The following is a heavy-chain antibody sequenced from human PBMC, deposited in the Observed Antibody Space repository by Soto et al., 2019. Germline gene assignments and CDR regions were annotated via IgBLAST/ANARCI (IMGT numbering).Heavy chain of an antibody. J-gene: IGHJ1*01. V-gene: IGHV3-23*01. D-gene: IGHD3-9*01. Sequence: PGGSLRLSCAASGFGLSSYAVSWVRQAPGKGLEWVSVISGSGGATYYADSVKGRFTISRDNSKNTLYLQMNSLRAEDTAVYYCAKALSYDPLAYYDILSGYYRLGHAYWRQGTLVTGS. CDR1: GFGLSSYA. CDR3: AKALSYDPLAYYDILSGYYRLGHAY. CDR2: ISGSGGAT.